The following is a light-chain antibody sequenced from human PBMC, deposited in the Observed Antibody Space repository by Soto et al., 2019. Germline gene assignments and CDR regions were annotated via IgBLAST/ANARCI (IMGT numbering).Light chain of an antibody. J-gene: IGLJ1*01. Sequence: HSALTKPASSSGSPGQSITISCTGTSSDVGGYSFVSWYQQHPGKAPKLMIYDVGYRPSGVSDRFSGSKSGNTASLSISGLQAEDEAVYFCSSYTTYTTGTTLVFGTGTKVTVL. CDR3: SSYTTYTTGTTLV. V-gene: IGLV2-14*03. CDR1: SSDVGGYSF. CDR2: DVG.